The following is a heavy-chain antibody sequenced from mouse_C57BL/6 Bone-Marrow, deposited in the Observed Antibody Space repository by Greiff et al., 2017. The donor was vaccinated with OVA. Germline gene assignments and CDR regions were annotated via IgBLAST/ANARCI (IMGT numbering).Heavy chain of an antibody. V-gene: IGHV1-52*01. J-gene: IGHJ2*01. CDR1: GYTFTSYW. CDR2: IDPSDSET. Sequence: VQLQQPGAELVRPGSSVKLSCKASGYTFTSYWMHWVKQRPIQGLEWIGNIDPSDSETHYNQKFKDKATLTVDKSSSTAYMQLSSLTSEDSAVYYCARGGGLRLRGWYYFDYWGQGTTLTVSS. CDR3: ARGGGLRLRGWYYFDY. D-gene: IGHD3-2*02.